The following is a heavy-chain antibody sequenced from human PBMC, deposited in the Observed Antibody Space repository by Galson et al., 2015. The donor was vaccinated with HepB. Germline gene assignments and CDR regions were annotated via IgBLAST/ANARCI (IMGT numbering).Heavy chain of an antibody. CDR1: GDSVASHSAV. J-gene: IGHJ6*02. Sequence: CAISGDSVASHSAVWNWIRQSPSRGLEWLGRTYFRSQWRIDYSVSVKSRITINADTSQNQFSLHLNSTTPEDTAVYYCAYGSDVWGQGTTVIVSS. CDR2: TYFRSQWRI. V-gene: IGHV6-1*01. CDR3: AYGSDV.